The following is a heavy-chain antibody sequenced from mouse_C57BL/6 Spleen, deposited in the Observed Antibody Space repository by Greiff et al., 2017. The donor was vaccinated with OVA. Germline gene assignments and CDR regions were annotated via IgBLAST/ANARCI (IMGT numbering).Heavy chain of an antibody. CDR3: AREAGSNDDYAMDY. Sequence: QVQLQQPGAELVRPGSSVKLSCKASGYTFTSYWMDWVKQRPGQGLEWIGNIFPSDSDTHYNQKFKDKATLTVDKSSSTAYMQLSSLTSEDSAVYDCAREAGSNDDYAMDYWGQGTSVTVTS. CDR1: GYTFTSYW. D-gene: IGHD1-1*01. V-gene: IGHV1-61*01. J-gene: IGHJ4*01. CDR2: IFPSDSDT.